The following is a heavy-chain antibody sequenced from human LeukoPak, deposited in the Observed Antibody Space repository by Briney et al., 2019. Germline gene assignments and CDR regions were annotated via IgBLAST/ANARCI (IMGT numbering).Heavy chain of an antibody. CDR3: ARAPDSSGYYFYFDY. D-gene: IGHD3-22*01. V-gene: IGHV3-30-3*01. CDR1: GFTFGHYA. J-gene: IGHJ4*02. Sequence: QSGESLRLSCGASGFTFGHYAKNWVRQAPAQGLEWVAIISYGGNNQHYADSVKGRFTISRDNTKNPAYLQMNSLRPEDTAVYYCARAPDSSGYYFYFDYWGQGTLVTVSS. CDR2: ISYGGNNQ.